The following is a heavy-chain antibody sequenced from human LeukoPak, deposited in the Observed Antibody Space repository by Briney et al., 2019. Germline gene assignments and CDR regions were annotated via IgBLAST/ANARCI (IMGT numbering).Heavy chain of an antibody. V-gene: IGHV3-21*01. Sequence: GGSLRLSCAASGFTFSSYSMTWVRQAPGKGLEWVSSISSSSGFIYYADSVKGRFTISRDNAKNSLYLQMNSLRAEDTAVYYCASLRIQVWTPSVTQRDHWGQGTLVTVSS. J-gene: IGHJ4*02. CDR2: ISSSSGFI. D-gene: IGHD5-18*01. CDR1: GFTFSSYS. CDR3: ASLRIQVWTPSVTQRDH.